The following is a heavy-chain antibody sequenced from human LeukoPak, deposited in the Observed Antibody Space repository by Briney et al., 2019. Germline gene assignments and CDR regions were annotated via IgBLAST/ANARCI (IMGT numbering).Heavy chain of an antibody. V-gene: IGHV4-39*07. J-gene: IGHJ4*02. Sequence: SETLSLTCTVSGGSISSSSYYWGWIRQPPGKGLEWIGSIYYSGSTYYNPSLKSRVTTSVDTSKNQFSLKLSSVTAADTAVYYCARDLWEWLVPQTLHYFDYWGQGTLVTVSS. CDR3: ARDLWEWLVPQTLHYFDY. CDR2: IYYSGST. CDR1: GGSISSSSYY. D-gene: IGHD6-19*01.